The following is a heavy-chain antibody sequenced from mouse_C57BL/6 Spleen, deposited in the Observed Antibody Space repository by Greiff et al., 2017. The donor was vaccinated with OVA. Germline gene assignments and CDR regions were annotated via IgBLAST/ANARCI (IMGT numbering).Heavy chain of an antibody. V-gene: IGHV1-50*01. D-gene: IGHD1-1*01. CDR2: IDPSDSYT. CDR1: GYTFTSYW. CDR3: RATVEDY. J-gene: IGHJ2*01. Sequence: QVQLQQPGAELVKPGASVKLSCKASGYTFTSYWMQWVKQRPGQGLEWIGEIDPSDSYTNYNQKFKGKATLTVDTSSSTAYMQLSSLTSEDSAVYYCRATVEDYWGQGTTLTVSS.